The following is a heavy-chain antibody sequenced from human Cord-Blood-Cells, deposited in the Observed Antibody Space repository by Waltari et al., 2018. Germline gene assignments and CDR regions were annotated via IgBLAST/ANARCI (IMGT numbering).Heavy chain of an antibody. V-gene: IGHV4-34*01. D-gene: IGHD2-15*01. CDR2: INHSGST. CDR1: GGSFSGYY. Sequence: QVQLQQWGAGLLQPSETLSLTCAVYGGSFSGYYWSWIRQPPGKGLEWIGEINHSGSTNYIPSLKSRVTISVDTSKNQFSLKLSSVTAADTAVYYCARGRGWDIWGQGTMVTVSS. CDR3: ARGRGWDI. J-gene: IGHJ3*02.